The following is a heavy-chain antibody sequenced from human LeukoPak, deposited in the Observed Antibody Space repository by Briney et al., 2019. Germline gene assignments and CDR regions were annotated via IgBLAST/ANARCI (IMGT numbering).Heavy chain of an antibody. CDR1: GGSISSSSYY. V-gene: IGHV4-39*07. J-gene: IGHJ4*02. Sequence: SETLSLTCTVSGGSISSSSYYWGWIRRPPGKGLEWIGSIYYSGSTYYNPSLKSRVTILVDRSKNQFSLKVTSVTAADTAVYYCARGQEDWELLQRDVNFDYWGQGTLVTVSS. CDR2: IYYSGST. CDR3: ARGQEDWELLQRDVNFDY. D-gene: IGHD1-26*01.